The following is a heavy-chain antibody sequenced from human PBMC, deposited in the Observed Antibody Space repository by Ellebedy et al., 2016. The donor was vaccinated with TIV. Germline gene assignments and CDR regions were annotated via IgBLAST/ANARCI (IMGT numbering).Heavy chain of an antibody. J-gene: IGHJ6*03. CDR1: GGTFSSYA. V-gene: IGHV1-46*01. Sequence: ASVKVSCXASGGTFSSYAISWVRQAPGQGLEWMGIINPSGGSTSYAQKFQGRVTMTRDTSTSTVYMELSSLRSEDTAVYYCARVSDYYYMDVWGKGTTVTVSS. CDR2: INPSGGST. CDR3: ARVSDYYYMDV.